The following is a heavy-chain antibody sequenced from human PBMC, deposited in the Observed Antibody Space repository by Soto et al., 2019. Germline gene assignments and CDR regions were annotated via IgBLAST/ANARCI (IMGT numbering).Heavy chain of an antibody. CDR3: ARASADASWSYDYYYYYGMDV. V-gene: IGHV3-30-3*01. CDR2: ISYDGSNK. J-gene: IGHJ6*02. D-gene: IGHD1-26*01. Sequence: QVQLVESGGGVVQPGRSLRLSCAASGFTFSSYAMHWFRQAPGKWLEWVAVISYDGSNKYYADSVKGRFTISRDNSKNTLYLQMNSLRAEDTAVYYCARASADASWSYDYYYYYGMDVWGQGTTVTVSS. CDR1: GFTFSSYA.